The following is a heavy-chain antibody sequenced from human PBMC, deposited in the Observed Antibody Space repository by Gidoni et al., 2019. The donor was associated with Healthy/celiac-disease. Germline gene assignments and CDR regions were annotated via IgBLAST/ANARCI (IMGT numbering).Heavy chain of an antibody. Sequence: EVQLVESGGGLVKPGVSLSLSCAASGFTFSRYSMNWVRQAPGKGLEWVSYISSSSSYIYYADSVKGRFTISRDNAKNSLYLQMNSLRAEDTAVYYCARGDSVRFLEWHPSFDPWGQGTLVTVSS. D-gene: IGHD3-3*01. CDR3: ARGDSVRFLEWHPSFDP. CDR1: GFTFSRYS. J-gene: IGHJ5*02. CDR2: ISSSSSYI. V-gene: IGHV3-21*01.